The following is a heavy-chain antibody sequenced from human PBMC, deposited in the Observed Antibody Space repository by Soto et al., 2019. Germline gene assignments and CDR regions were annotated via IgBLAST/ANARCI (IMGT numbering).Heavy chain of an antibody. CDR1: GFTFNNYW. CDR3: ARGWVEWLSRRPPSDY. J-gene: IGHJ4*02. CDR2: INHDGSGT. V-gene: IGHV3-74*01. Sequence: GGSLRLSCEASGFTFNNYWMHWVRQAPGKGLVSLARINHDGSGTSYAESVKGRFTISRDNAKNTLYLHMNSLRTEDTAVYFCARGWVEWLSRRPPSDYWGQGTLVTVSS. D-gene: IGHD3-3*01.